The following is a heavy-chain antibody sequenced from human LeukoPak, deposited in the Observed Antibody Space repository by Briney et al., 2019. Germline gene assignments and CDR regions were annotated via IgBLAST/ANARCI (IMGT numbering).Heavy chain of an antibody. D-gene: IGHD3-22*01. CDR3: ARDPSGYYDSSGYL. CDR2: IYSSGST. CDR1: GGSITSYY. Sequence: SETLSLTCTVSGGSITSYYWSWIRQPPGKGLEWIGYIYSSGSTNDNPSLKSRVTISVDTSENQFSLKLSSVPAADTAVYYCARDPSGYYDSSGYLWGQGTLVTVSS. V-gene: IGHV4-59*01. J-gene: IGHJ5*02.